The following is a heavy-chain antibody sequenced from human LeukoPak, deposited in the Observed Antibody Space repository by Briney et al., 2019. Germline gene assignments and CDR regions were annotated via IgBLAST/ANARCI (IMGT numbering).Heavy chain of an antibody. J-gene: IGHJ4*02. CDR1: GFTFGDYA. CDR3: SKSGSYTYYFDY. D-gene: IGHD1-26*01. V-gene: IGHV3-49*03. Sequence: GGSLRLSCTASGFTFGDYAMSWFRQAPGKGLEWVGFIRSKAYGGTTEYAASVKGRFTISRDDSKSIAYLQMNSLKTEDTAVYYCSKSGSYTYYFDYWGQGTLVTVSS. CDR2: IRSKAYGGTT.